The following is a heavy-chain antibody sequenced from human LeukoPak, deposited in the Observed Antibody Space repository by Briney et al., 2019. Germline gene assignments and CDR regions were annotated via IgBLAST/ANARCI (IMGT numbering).Heavy chain of an antibody. CDR1: GGSFSGYY. D-gene: IGHD3-10*01. J-gene: IGHJ4*02. CDR2: INHSGST. Sequence: SETLSLTCAVYGGSFSGYYWSWIRQPPGKGLEWIGEINHSGSTNYNPSLKSRVTISVDTSKNQFSLKLSSVTAADTAVYYCTTSWPKVREGDQWGQGTLVTVS. V-gene: IGHV4-34*01. CDR3: TTSWPKVREGDQ.